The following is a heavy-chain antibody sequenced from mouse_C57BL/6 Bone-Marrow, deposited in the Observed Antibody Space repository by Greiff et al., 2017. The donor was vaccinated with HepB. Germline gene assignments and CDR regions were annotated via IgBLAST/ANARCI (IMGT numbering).Heavy chain of an antibody. CDR3: ARMGGYSLYFDV. CDR1: GYTFTSYD. CDR2: IYPRDGSP. Sequence: VQLQQSGPELVKPGASVKLSCKASGYTFTSYDINWVKQRPGQGLEWIGWIYPRDGSPKYNEKFKGKATLTVDTSSSTAYMELHSLTSEDSAVYFCARMGGYSLYFDVWGTGTTVTVSS. D-gene: IGHD2-3*01. V-gene: IGHV1-85*01. J-gene: IGHJ1*03.